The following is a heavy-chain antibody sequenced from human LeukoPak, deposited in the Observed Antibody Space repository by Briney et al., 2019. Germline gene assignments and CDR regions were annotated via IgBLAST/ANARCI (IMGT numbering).Heavy chain of an antibody. Sequence: GGTLRLSCAASGFTFRNFGMTWVRQVPGKGLEWVSTISDSGLTTHYADSVKGRFTISRDNSRSTFYLHMSSPRAVDTAIYYCAKDPSTFLTTGWYFDLWGRGTLVTVSS. CDR3: AKDPSTFLTTGWYFDL. CDR2: ISDSGLTT. J-gene: IGHJ2*01. V-gene: IGHV3-23*01. CDR1: GFTFRNFG. D-gene: IGHD4-17*01.